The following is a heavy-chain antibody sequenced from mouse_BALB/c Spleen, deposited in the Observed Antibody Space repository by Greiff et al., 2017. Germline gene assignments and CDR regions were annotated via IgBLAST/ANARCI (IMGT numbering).Heavy chain of an antibody. CDR2: ISYSGST. D-gene: IGHD1-1*01. CDR1: GYSITSDYA. Sequence: DVQLVESGPGLVKPSQSLSLTCTVTGYSITSDYAWNWIRQFPGNKLEWMGYISYSGSTSYNPSLKSRISITRDTSKNQFFLQLNSVTTEDTATYYCARDYGSSFAYWGQGTLVTVSA. V-gene: IGHV3-2*02. CDR3: ARDYGSSFAY. J-gene: IGHJ3*01.